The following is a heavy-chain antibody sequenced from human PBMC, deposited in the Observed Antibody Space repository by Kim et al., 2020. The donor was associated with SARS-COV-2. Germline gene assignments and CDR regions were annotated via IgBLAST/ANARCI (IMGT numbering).Heavy chain of an antibody. J-gene: IGHJ3*02. D-gene: IGHD3-9*01. Sequence: GGSLRLSCAASGFTFSSYSMNWVRQAPGKGLEWVSYISSSSSTIYYADSVKGRFTISSDNAKNSLYLQMNSLRDEDTAVYYCASSYDILTGYYDSANDGAFDIWGKGTMVTVSS. CDR2: ISSSSSTI. V-gene: IGHV3-48*02. CDR3: ASSYDILTGYYDSANDGAFDI. CDR1: GFTFSSYS.